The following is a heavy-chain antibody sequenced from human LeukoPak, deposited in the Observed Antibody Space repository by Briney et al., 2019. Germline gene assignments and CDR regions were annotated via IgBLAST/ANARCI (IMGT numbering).Heavy chain of an antibody. Sequence: GGSLRLSCAASGFTFSSYAMSWVRQAPGKGLEWVSAISGSGGSTYYADSVKGRFTISRDNSKNTLYLQMNSLRAEDTAVYYCAKDFEGSSWDQYYFDYWGQGTLVTVSS. CDR3: AKDFEGSSWDQYYFDY. CDR1: GFTFSSYA. D-gene: IGHD6-13*01. V-gene: IGHV3-23*01. J-gene: IGHJ4*02. CDR2: ISGSGGST.